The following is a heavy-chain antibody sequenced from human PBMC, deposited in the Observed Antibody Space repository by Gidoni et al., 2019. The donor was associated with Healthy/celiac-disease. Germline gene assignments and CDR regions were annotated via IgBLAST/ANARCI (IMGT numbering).Heavy chain of an antibody. CDR3: AKDTGGSGSYYNVGIDY. V-gene: IGHV3-9*01. Sequence: VQLVESGVGVVQPGRSLRLPCAASGHPLHDYAMHWVRQAPGKGVEWVSGISWNSGSIGYAYSVKGRFTISRDNANDSLYLQMNSLRAEDTALYYCAKDTGGSGSYYNVGIDYWGQETLVTVSS. J-gene: IGHJ4*02. CDR1: GHPLHDYA. CDR2: ISWNSGSI. D-gene: IGHD3-10*01.